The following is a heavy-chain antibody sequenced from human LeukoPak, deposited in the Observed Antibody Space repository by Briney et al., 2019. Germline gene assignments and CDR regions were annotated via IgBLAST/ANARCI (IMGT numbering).Heavy chain of an antibody. CDR2: IYYSGIT. V-gene: IGHV4-30-4*08. Sequence: PSETLSLTCTVSGGSLSSGDYYWSWIRQPPGKGLEWIGYIYYSGITYYNLSLRSRFTISVDTSKNQFSLKLSSVTAADTAVFYCAGVIRAEEKPSFDIWGQGTMVTVSS. J-gene: IGHJ3*02. CDR3: AGVIRAEEKPSFDI. CDR1: GGSLSSGDYY.